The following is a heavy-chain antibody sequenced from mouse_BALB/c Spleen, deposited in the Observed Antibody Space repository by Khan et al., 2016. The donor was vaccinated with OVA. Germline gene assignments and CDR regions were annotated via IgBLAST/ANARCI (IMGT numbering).Heavy chain of an antibody. V-gene: IGHV3-2*02. CDR2: ISNSGSA. CDR1: GYSITRDYA. Sequence: EVQLQESGPGLVKPSQSLPLTCTVTGYSITRDYAWNWIRQFPGNELEWMGYISNSGSASYNPSLKSRISITRDTSKNQFFLQLDSVTPEDTATXCCASELGRYYAMDYWGQGTSVTVSS. D-gene: IGHD4-1*01. CDR3: ASELGRYYAMDY. J-gene: IGHJ4*01.